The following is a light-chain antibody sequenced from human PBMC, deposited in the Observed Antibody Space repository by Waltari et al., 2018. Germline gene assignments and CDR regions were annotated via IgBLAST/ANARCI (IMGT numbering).Light chain of an antibody. CDR1: SGHSSNV. CDR2: VNSDGSH. J-gene: IGLJ3*02. Sequence: QLVLTQSPSASASLGASVKLTCTLSSGHSSNVIAWLQQQPEKGPRYLMKVNSDGSHNKGDEIPDRFSGSTSGAERYLTISSVQPEDEADYCCQTGGHGTWVFGGGTKLTVL. CDR3: QTGGHGTWV. V-gene: IGLV4-69*01.